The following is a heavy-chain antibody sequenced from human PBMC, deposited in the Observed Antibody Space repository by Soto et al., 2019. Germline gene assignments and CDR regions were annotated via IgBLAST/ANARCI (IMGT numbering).Heavy chain of an antibody. CDR1: GYSFTSYW. V-gene: IGHV5-51*01. D-gene: IGHD3-22*01. Sequence: GESLKISCKGSGYSFTSYWIGWVRQMPGKGLEWVGIIYPGDSDTRYSASFQGQVTISADKSISTAYLQWSSLKASDTAMYYCARQVSIDYYDSSGYIDYWGQGTLVTVSS. J-gene: IGHJ4*02. CDR3: ARQVSIDYYDSSGYIDY. CDR2: IYPGDSDT.